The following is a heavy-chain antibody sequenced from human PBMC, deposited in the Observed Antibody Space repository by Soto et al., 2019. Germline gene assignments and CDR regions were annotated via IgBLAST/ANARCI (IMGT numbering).Heavy chain of an antibody. CDR1: GFSVSSNY. CDR3: ARGPSTYGMDV. V-gene: IGHV3-53*01. Sequence: PGGSLRLSCAASGFSVSSNYMSWVRQAPGKGLEWVSVIYSGGSTYYADSVKGRFTISRDNSKNTLYLQMNSLRAEDTAVYYCARGPSTYGMDVWGQGTTVTVSS. J-gene: IGHJ6*02. CDR2: IYSGGST.